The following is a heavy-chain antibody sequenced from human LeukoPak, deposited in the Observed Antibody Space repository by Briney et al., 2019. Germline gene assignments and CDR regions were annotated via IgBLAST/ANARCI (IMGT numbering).Heavy chain of an antibody. J-gene: IGHJ5*02. CDR1: GDSITSSGYF. CDR2: INYSGQT. D-gene: IGHD2-8*01. Sequence: SETLSLTCSVSGDSITSSGYFWGWIRQPPGRGLEWIGIINYSGQTFYNPSIKTRVTTSVETSKTQFSVRLTSVTAADTAVYYCAIHRDIMDWFDAWSPGSPVTVSS. CDR3: AIHRDIMDWFDA. V-gene: IGHV4-39*01.